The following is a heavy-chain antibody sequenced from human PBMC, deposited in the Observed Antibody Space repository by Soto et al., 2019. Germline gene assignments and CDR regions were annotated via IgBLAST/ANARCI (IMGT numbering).Heavy chain of an antibody. V-gene: IGHV3-30-3*01. Sequence: QVQLVESGGGVVQPGRSLRLSCAASGFTFSYYAMHWVRQAPGKGLEWVAVMAYDGTNKYYADSVKGRFTISRDNSKNTLYLQMNRLKTDDTAVYYCGRDVEAGGSHRQDPFEYWGQGTLVTVSS. CDR3: GRDVEAGGSHRQDPFEY. CDR1: GFTFSYYA. J-gene: IGHJ4*02. D-gene: IGHD3-16*02. CDR2: MAYDGTNK.